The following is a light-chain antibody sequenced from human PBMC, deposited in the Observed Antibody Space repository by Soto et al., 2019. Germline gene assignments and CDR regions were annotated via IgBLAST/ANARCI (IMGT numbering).Light chain of an antibody. Sequence: IQMTQSPSSLSTSVGDRVTITCRASQSISNYLNWYQHKPGKAPKLLIYSASSLYTGVPSRFSGSGSGTDFTLTISSLQPEDFATYYCQQANTFALTFGGGTKVDIK. CDR1: QSISNY. CDR2: SAS. J-gene: IGKJ4*01. CDR3: QQANTFALT. V-gene: IGKV1-39*01.